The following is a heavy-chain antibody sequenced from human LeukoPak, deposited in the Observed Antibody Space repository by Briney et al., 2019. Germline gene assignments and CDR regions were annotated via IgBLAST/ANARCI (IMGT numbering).Heavy chain of an antibody. CDR2: INSDGSST. J-gene: IGHJ6*03. CDR1: GFTFSRYW. D-gene: IGHD3-3*01. CDR3: ARHEYFWSGYYRVYYYYMDV. Sequence: GGSLRLSCAASGFTFSRYWMHWVRQAPGKGLVWVSRINSDGSSTSYADSVKGRFTISRDNAKNTLYLQMNSLRAEDTAVYYCARHEYFWSGYYRVYYYYMDVWGKGTTVTVS. V-gene: IGHV3-74*01.